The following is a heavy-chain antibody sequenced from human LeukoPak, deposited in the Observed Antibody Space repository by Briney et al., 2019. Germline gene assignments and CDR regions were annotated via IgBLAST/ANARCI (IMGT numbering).Heavy chain of an antibody. Sequence: GGPLRLSCAASGFTFSSYWMSWVRQAPGKGLEWVANIKQDGREKYYVDSVKGRFTIPRDNAKNSLYLQMNSLSAEDTAVYYCARGKWLLLEMGAFDIWGQGTMVTVSS. J-gene: IGHJ3*02. CDR3: ARGKWLLLEMGAFDI. CDR2: IKQDGREK. CDR1: GFTFSSYW. V-gene: IGHV3-7*01. D-gene: IGHD3-22*01.